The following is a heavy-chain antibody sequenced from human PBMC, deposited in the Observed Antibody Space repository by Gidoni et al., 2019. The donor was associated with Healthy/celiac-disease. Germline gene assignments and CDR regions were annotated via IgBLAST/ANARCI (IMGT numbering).Heavy chain of an antibody. CDR1: GGSICSSNW. D-gene: IGHD6-19*01. Sequence: QVQLQESGPGLVKPSGTLSRTCAVSGGSICSSNWWSWVRQPPGKGLEWIGEIYHCGSTNYNPSLKSRVTISVDKSKTQFSLKLSSVTAADTAVYYCARGAVADPVRSLTYYFDYWGQGTLVTVSS. CDR3: ARGAVADPVRSLTYYFDY. CDR2: IYHCGST. J-gene: IGHJ4*02. V-gene: IGHV4-4*02.